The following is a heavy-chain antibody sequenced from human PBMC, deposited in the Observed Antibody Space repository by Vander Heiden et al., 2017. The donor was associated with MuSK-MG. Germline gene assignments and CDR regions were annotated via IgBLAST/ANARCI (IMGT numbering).Heavy chain of an antibody. CDR2: IRSSGSAV. J-gene: IGHJ4*02. Sequence: QVQLVESGGGLVKPGGSLRLHCAASGFTSRDYYMSSIRQAPEKWLEWVSYIRSSGSAVYYADSVKGRFTISRDNAKNSLYLQMNSLTAEDTAVYYCARVAVIAAAGTVDYWGQGTLVTVSS. V-gene: IGHV3-11*01. CDR3: ARVAVIAAAGTVDY. CDR1: GFTSRDYY. D-gene: IGHD6-13*01.